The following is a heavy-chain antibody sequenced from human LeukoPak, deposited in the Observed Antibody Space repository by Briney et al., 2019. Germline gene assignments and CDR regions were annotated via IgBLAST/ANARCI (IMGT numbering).Heavy chain of an antibody. V-gene: IGHV3-33*01. CDR2: IWYDGSKT. J-gene: IGHJ5*02. Sequence: GRSLRLSCAASGFTFNNYGFHWVRQAPGKGLEWVAVIWYDGSKTYYVDSVKGRFTISRDNSKNTVYLQMNSLRAEDTAMYYCARDSSGGAYAWFDPWGQGTLVTVSS. CDR1: GFTFNNYG. D-gene: IGHD2-15*01. CDR3: ARDSSGGAYAWFDP.